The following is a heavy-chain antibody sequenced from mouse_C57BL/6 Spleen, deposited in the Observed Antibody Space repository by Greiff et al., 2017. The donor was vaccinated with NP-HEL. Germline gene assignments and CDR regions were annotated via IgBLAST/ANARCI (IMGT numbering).Heavy chain of an antibody. J-gene: IGHJ4*01. CDR2: ISSGGDYI. V-gene: IGHV5-9-1*02. Sequence: DVQLVESGEGLVKPGGSLKLSCAASGFTFSSYAMSWVRQTPEKRLEWVAYISSGGDYIYYADTVKGRFTISRDNARNTLYLQMSSLKSEDTAMYYCTRDQSYYSNYGGFPYAMDYWGQGTSVTVSS. CDR3: TRDQSYYSNYGGFPYAMDY. D-gene: IGHD2-5*01. CDR1: GFTFSSYA.